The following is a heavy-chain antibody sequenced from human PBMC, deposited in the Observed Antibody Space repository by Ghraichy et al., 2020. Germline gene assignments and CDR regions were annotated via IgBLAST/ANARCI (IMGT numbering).Heavy chain of an antibody. V-gene: IGHV3-23*01. CDR1: GFTFSSYA. D-gene: IGHD3-16*01. Sequence: GESLNISCAASGFTFSSYAMSWVRQAPGKGLEWVSAISGSGGSTYYADSVKGRFTISRDNSKNTLYLQMNSLRAEDTAVYYCAKGGSYIDYWGQGTLVTVSS. J-gene: IGHJ4*02. CDR2: ISGSGGST. CDR3: AKGGSYIDY.